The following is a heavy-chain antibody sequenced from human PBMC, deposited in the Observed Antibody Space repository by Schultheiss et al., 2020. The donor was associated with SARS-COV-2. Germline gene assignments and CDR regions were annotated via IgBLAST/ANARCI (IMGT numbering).Heavy chain of an antibody. J-gene: IGHJ6*02. CDR3: AKETGFYSSNYYYGMDV. CDR2: ISYDGSNK. D-gene: IGHD1-14*01. V-gene: IGHV3-30*18. Sequence: GGSLRLSCAASGFTFSSYGMHWVRQAPGKGLEWVAVISYDGSNKYYADSVKGRFTISRDNYKNTLYLQMNSLRAEDTAVYYCAKETGFYSSNYYYGMDVWGQGTTVTVSS. CDR1: GFTFSSYG.